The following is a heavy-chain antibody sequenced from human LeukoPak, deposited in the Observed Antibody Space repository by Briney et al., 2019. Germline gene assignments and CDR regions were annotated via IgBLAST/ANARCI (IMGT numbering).Heavy chain of an antibody. V-gene: IGHV6-1*01. D-gene: IGHD4-17*01. CDR3: ARTRTVTSDWFDP. J-gene: IGHJ5*02. Sequence: SQTLSLTCAISGDSVSSNSAAWNWIRRSPSRGLEWLGRTYYRSKWYNDYTVSVKSRITINPDTSKNQFSLQLNSVTPEDTAVYYCARTRTVTSDWFDPWGQGTPVTVSS. CDR1: GDSVSSNSAA. CDR2: TYYRSKWYN.